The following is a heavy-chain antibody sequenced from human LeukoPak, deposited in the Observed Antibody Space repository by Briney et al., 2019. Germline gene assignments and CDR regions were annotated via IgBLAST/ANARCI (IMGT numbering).Heavy chain of an antibody. V-gene: IGHV3-49*04. CDR1: GFTFRDYA. Sequence: PGRSLRLSCTATGFTFRDYAMSGVRQAPGRGLAGVGFIRSKAYGGTTEYAASVKGRFTISRDDSKSIAYLQMNSLKTEDTAVYYCTRDPGYCSSTSCHNWFDPWGQGTLVTVSS. D-gene: IGHD2-2*03. CDR3: TRDPGYCSSTSCHNWFDP. J-gene: IGHJ5*02. CDR2: IRSKAYGGTT.